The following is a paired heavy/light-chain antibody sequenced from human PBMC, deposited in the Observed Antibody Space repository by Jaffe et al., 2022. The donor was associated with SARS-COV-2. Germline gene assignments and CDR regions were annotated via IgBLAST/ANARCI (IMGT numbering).Light chain of an antibody. CDR3: QQYNNWPYT. CDR1: QSVSSK. CDR2: GVF. J-gene: IGKJ2*01. Sequence: EIVMTQSPATLSVSPGERATLSCRAGQSVSSKLAWYQQKLGQVPRLLIYGVFTRATEIPARFSGSGSGTEFTLTISSLQSEDFAVYYCQQYNNWPYTFGQGTKLEIK. V-gene: IGKV3-15*01.
Heavy chain of an antibody. Sequence: QMQLQESGPGLVKPSETLSLTCTVSGDSVSSSNYYWGWIRQPPGKGLEWIGSVYYRGTTYYNPSLKSRLAISEDTSRNLFSLRLSSVTAADTAVYYCARHGSIGWPNAFDIWGQGTMVTVSS. V-gene: IGHV4-39*01. D-gene: IGHD6-19*01. J-gene: IGHJ3*02. CDR1: GDSVSSSNYY. CDR3: ARHGSIGWPNAFDI. CDR2: VYYRGTT.